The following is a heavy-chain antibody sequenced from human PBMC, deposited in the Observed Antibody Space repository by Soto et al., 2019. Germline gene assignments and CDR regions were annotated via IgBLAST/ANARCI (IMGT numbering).Heavy chain of an antibody. CDR2: IDPSDSYT. Sequence: EVQLVQSGAEVKKPGESLRISCKGSGYSFTSYWISWVRQMPGKGLEWMGRIDPSDSYTNYSPSFQGHVTISADKSISTAYLQWSSLKASDTAMYYCVSVEYSSSTNPDYWGQGTLVTVSS. D-gene: IGHD6-6*01. J-gene: IGHJ4*02. V-gene: IGHV5-10-1*03. CDR1: GYSFTSYW. CDR3: VSVEYSSSTNPDY.